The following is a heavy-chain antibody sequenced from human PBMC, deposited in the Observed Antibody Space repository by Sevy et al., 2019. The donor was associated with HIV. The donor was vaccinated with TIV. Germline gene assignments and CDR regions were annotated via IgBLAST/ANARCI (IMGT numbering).Heavy chain of an antibody. D-gene: IGHD4-17*01. V-gene: IGHV3-48*03. Sequence: GGSLRLSCTASGFTFSSYEMNWVRQAPGKGLEWVSYISNSGSPIHYSYSVKGRFTISRDNAKNSLYLQMNSLRAEDTAVYYCARDLPPSATTVPHFDYWGRGTLVTVSS. CDR2: ISNSGSPI. J-gene: IGHJ4*02. CDR1: GFTFSSYE. CDR3: ARDLPPSATTVPHFDY.